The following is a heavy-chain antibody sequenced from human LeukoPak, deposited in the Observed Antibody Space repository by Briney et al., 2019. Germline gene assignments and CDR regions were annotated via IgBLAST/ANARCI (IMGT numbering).Heavy chain of an antibody. CDR1: GGSFSGYY. Sequence: SETLSLTCAVYGGSFSGYYWSWIRQPPGKGLEWIGEINHSGSTNYNPSLKSRVTISVDTSKNQFSLKLSSVTAADTAVYYCARGTRLKRITMVRGVIPFAFDIWGQGTMVTVSS. CDR2: INHSGST. V-gene: IGHV4-34*01. J-gene: IGHJ3*02. D-gene: IGHD3-10*01. CDR3: ARGTRLKRITMVRGVIPFAFDI.